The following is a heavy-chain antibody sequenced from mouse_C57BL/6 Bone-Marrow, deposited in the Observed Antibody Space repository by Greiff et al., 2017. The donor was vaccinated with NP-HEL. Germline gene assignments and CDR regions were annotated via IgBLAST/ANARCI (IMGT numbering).Heavy chain of an antibody. CDR1: GYTFTSYW. D-gene: IGHD1-1*01. J-gene: IGHJ2*01. V-gene: IGHV1-61*01. CDR2: IYPSDSET. CDR3: ARGGTTVVADY. Sequence: VQVVESGAELVRPGSSVKLSCKASGYTFTSYWMDWVKQRPGQGLEWIGNIYPSDSETHYNQKFKDKATLTVDKSSSTAYMQLSSLTSEDSAVYYCARGGTTVVADYWGQGTTLTVSS.